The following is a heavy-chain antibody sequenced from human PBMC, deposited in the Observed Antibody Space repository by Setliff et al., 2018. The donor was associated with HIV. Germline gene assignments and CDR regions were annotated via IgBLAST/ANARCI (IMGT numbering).Heavy chain of an antibody. V-gene: IGHV1-69*10. Sequence: SVKVSCKASGGTFNNYVISWVRQAPGRGLEWMGGIIPILGLANYAQKFQGRVTIIADKSTSTVYMEVSRLRSEDTAMYYCARGPKDCTSTSCRYYYYYYYMDVWGKGTPVTVS. CDR1: GGTFNNYV. CDR3: ARGPKDCTSTSCRYYYYYYYMDV. D-gene: IGHD2-2*01. CDR2: IIPILGLA. J-gene: IGHJ6*03.